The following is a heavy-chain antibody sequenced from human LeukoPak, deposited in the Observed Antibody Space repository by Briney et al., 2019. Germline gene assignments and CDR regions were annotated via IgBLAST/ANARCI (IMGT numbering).Heavy chain of an antibody. V-gene: IGHV4-59*08. CDR2: IYYSGAT. CDR1: GGFISSFY. CDR3: ARGTVDTVIDN. D-gene: IGHD5-18*01. J-gene: IGHJ4*02. Sequence: SETLSLTCTVSGGFISSFYCSWIRQPPGKGLEWIGYIYYSGATNYNPSLKSRVTISSDTSKNQFSLRLSSVTAVDTAVYYCARGTVDTVIDNWGQGTLGTVSS.